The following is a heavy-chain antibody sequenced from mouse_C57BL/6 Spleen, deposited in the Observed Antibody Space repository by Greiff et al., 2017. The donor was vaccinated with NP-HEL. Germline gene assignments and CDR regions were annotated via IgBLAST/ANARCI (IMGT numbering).Heavy chain of an antibody. J-gene: IGHJ4*01. V-gene: IGHV1-69*01. D-gene: IGHD1-1*01. CDR1: GYTFTSYW. Sequence: QVQLQQPGAELVMPGASVKLSCKASGYTFTSYWMHWVKQRPGQGLEWIGEIDPSDSYTNYNQKFKGKSTLTVDKSSSKAYMQLSSLTSEDSAVYYCARYPRLYYGYAMDYWGQGTSVTVSS. CDR3: ARYPRLYYGYAMDY. CDR2: IDPSDSYT.